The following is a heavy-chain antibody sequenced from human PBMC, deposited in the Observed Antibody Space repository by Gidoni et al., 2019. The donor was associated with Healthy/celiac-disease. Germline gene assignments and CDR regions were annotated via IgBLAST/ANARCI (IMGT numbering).Heavy chain of an antibody. CDR2: INHSGST. CDR3: ARGPMGNSFDY. D-gene: IGHD4-4*01. CDR1: GGSFSGYY. Sequence: QVQLQQWGAGLLKPSEPLSLTCAVYGGSFSGYYWSWIRQPPGKGLEWIGEINHSGSTNYNPSLKSRVTISVDTSKNQFSLKLSSVTAADTAVYYCARGPMGNSFDYWGQVTLVTVSS. J-gene: IGHJ4*02. V-gene: IGHV4-34*01.